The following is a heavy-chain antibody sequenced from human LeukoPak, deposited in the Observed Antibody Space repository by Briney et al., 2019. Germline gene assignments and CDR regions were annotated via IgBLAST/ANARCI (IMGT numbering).Heavy chain of an antibody. CDR3: ARGDDSSGDYYRYYYYYMAV. V-gene: IGHV3-74*01. J-gene: IGHJ6*03. Sequence: PGGSLRLSCAASGFTFSSFWMHWVRQAPGKGLEWVSRINSDGSSTNYADSVKGRFTISRDNAKNTLYLQMNSLRAEDTAVYYCARGDDSSGDYYRYYYYYMAVWGKGTTVTVSS. CDR2: INSDGSST. CDR1: GFTFSSFW. D-gene: IGHD3-22*01.